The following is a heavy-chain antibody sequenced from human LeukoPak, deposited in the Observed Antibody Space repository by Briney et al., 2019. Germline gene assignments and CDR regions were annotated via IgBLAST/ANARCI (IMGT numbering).Heavy chain of an antibody. V-gene: IGHV3-7*03. CDR1: GFTFSSYW. CDR2: IKQDGSEK. D-gene: IGHD4-17*01. Sequence: GGSLGLSCAASGFTFSSYWMSWVRQAPGKGLEWVANIKQDGSEKYYVDSVKGRFTISRDNSKNTLYLQMNSLRAEDTAVYYCAKAPVTSPWGQGTLVTVSS. J-gene: IGHJ5*02. CDR3: AKAPVTSP.